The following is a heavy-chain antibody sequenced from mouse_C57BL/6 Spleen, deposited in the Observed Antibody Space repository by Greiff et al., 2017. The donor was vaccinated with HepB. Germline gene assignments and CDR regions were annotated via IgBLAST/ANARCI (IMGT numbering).Heavy chain of an antibody. J-gene: IGHJ2*01. Sequence: LQESGAELVRPGASVTLSCKASGYTFTDYEMHWVKQTPVHGLEWIGAIDPETGGTAYNQKFKGKAILTADKSSSTAYMELRSLTSEDSAVYYCSTGDYWGQGTTLTVSS. CDR3: STGDY. CDR2: IDPETGGT. CDR1: GYTFTDYE. V-gene: IGHV1-15*01.